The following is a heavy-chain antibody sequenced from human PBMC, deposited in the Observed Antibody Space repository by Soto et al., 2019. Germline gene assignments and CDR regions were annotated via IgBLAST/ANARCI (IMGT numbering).Heavy chain of an antibody. CDR3: ARDEDREQLGGNNYYPLDV. Sequence: QVQLVQSGAEVVKPGSSVKVSCKASGDTFDTFAISWARQAPGQGLEWMGGIIPIFRTPDYGQKFQGRVTITADESTSTAYMELSSRISEDTAVYYCARDEDREQLGGNNYYPLDVWGQGTKVTVSS. J-gene: IGHJ6*02. CDR2: IIPIFRTP. V-gene: IGHV1-69*12. D-gene: IGHD1-1*01. CDR1: GDTFDTFA.